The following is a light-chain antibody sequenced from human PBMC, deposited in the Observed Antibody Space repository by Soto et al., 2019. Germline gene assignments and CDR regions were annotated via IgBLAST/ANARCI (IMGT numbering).Light chain of an antibody. V-gene: IGKV3-20*01. CDR2: GAS. CDR3: QQYGSSLLFT. Sequence: EMVLTQSPGTLSLSPGERATRSCRASQSVRSSYLAWYQQKPGQAPRLLIYGASSRATGIPDRFSGSGSGTDFTLTISRLEPEDFAVYYCQQYGSSLLFTFGPGTKVDIK. J-gene: IGKJ3*01. CDR1: QSVRSSY.